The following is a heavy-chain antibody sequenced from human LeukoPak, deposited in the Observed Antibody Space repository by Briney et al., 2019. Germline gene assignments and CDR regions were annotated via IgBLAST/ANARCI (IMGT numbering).Heavy chain of an antibody. J-gene: IGHJ4*02. CDR2: ISGTAFDT. CDR1: GFIFSSYG. V-gene: IGHV3-23*01. CDR3: ARDSYGDANFDS. Sequence: PGGSLRLSCAASGFIFSSYGMSWVRQAPGKGVEWVSSISGTAFDTYYADSVKGRFTISRDISKNAVYLQMNSLRAEDTAVYYCARDSYGDANFDSWGQGTLVTVSS. D-gene: IGHD4-17*01.